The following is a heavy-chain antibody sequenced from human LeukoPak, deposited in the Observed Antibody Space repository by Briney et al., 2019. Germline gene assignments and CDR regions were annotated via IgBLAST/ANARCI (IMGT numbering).Heavy chain of an antibody. V-gene: IGHV1-46*01. J-gene: IGHJ4*02. D-gene: IGHD3-10*01. CDR3: ARRGSGSYVLDY. Sequence: ASVKVSCKASGYTFTRYYMHWVRQAPGQGLEWMGIINPSDGVIDYAQKFQDRVAMTRDTSTSTVYMELSSLRSEDTAVYYCARRGSGSYVLDYWGQGTLVTVSS. CDR1: GYTFTRYY. CDR2: INPSDGVI.